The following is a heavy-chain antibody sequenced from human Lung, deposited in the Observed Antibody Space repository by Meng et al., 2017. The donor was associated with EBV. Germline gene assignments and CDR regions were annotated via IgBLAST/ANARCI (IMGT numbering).Heavy chain of an antibody. V-gene: IGHV4-34*01. CDR1: GGSFSGYY. D-gene: IGHD3-22*01. CDR2: INHSGST. Sequence: QVQLQHWGAGLLKPSGTLSLTCAVYGGSFSGYYWSWIRQPPGKGLEWIGEINHSGSTNYNPSLKSRVTISVDTSKNQFSLKLSSVTAAGTAVYYCARGRIIGDSSGYSDYWGQGTLVTVSS. CDR3: ARGRIIGDSSGYSDY. J-gene: IGHJ4*02.